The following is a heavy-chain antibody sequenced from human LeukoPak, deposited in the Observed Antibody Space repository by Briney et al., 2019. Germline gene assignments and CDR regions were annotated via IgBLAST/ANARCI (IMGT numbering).Heavy chain of an antibody. J-gene: IGHJ5*02. CDR3: AGRNYDYLWGSYRFNWFDP. Sequence: ASVKVSCKASGYTFTSYDINWVRQATGQGLEWMGWMNPNSGNTDYAQKFQGRVTITRNTSISTTYMELSSLRSEDTAVYYCAGRNYDYLWGSYRFNWFDPWGQGTLVTVSS. V-gene: IGHV1-8*03. CDR1: GYTFTSYD. CDR2: MNPNSGNT. D-gene: IGHD3-16*02.